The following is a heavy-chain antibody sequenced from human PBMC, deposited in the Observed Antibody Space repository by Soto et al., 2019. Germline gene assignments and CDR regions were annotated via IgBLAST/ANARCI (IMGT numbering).Heavy chain of an antibody. V-gene: IGHV3-7*01. J-gene: IGHJ4*02. CDR1: GFTLSSYW. Sequence: GGSLRLSCAASGFTLSSYWMSWVRQAPGKGLEWVANIKQDGSEKYYVDSVKGRFTISRDNAKNSLYLQMNSLRAEDTAVYYCARDGSGYCSGGSCYYGYWGQGTLVTVSS. CDR2: IKQDGSEK. D-gene: IGHD2-15*01. CDR3: ARDGSGYCSGGSCYYGY.